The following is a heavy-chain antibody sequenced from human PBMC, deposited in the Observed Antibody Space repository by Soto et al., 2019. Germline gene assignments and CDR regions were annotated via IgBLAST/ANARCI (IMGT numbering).Heavy chain of an antibody. CDR1: GYPVTAYY. Sequence: QLHLVQSGAVVKKPGASVTVSCSASGYPVTAYYMHWVRQAPGRGLEWMGGINPATGAAKYTQTFQGGVTMTRGSSTSTVFMELSGLTSEDTAGFYCARGGGVGVAGSAAFDMWGQGTVVTVSS. V-gene: IGHV1-2*02. D-gene: IGHD3-3*01. CDR3: ARGGGVGVAGSAAFDM. J-gene: IGHJ3*02. CDR2: INPATGAA.